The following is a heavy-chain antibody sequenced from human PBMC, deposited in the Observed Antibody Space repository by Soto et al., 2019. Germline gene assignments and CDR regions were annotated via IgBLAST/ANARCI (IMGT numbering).Heavy chain of an antibody. D-gene: IGHD2-2*01. Sequence: GGSLRLSCAASGFTFSSYDMHWVRQATGKGLEWVSAIGTAGDTYYPGSVKGRFTISRENAKNSLYLQMNSLRAEDTAVYYCAGDCDSTSCSDSWGQGTLVTVSS. CDR3: AGDCDSTSCSDS. CDR2: IGTAGDT. J-gene: IGHJ4*02. CDR1: GFTFSSYD. V-gene: IGHV3-13*01.